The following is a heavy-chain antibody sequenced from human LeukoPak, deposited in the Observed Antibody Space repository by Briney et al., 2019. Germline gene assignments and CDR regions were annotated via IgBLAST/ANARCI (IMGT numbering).Heavy chain of an antibody. CDR3: ARRASGSLSVV. CDR1: XGGXXSYW. J-gene: IGHJ6*04. Sequence: SYKADXGGXXSYWIRWGRRLPGRGGGWRVRIDHSDGYTNYSPSFQGHVTISPDKSISTAYLQWSSLKASDTAMYYCARRASGSLSVVWGKGTTVTVSS. CDR2: IDHSDGYT. V-gene: IGHV5-10-1*01.